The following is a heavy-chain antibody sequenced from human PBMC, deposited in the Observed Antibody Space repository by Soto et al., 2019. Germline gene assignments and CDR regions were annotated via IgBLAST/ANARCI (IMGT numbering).Heavy chain of an antibody. CDR3: ARDWGSRGEVKFSDL. CDR2: IYSGGDT. J-gene: IGHJ5*02. CDR1: GFAVSTNY. D-gene: IGHD7-27*01. V-gene: IGHV3-53*01. Sequence: GGSLRLSCAVSGFAVSTNYMSWVRQAPGKGLEWVSIIYSGGDTYYADSVEGRFTISRDGSKNTLFLQMSSLRAEDTAVYYCARDWGSRGEVKFSDLWGQGTLVTVSS.